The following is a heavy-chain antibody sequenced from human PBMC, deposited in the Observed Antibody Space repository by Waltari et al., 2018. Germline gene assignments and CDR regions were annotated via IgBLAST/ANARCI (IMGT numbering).Heavy chain of an antibody. V-gene: IGHV3-23*01. CDR3: AKDLYYYDSSGCPLFDY. Sequence: EVQLLESGGGLVQPGGSLRLSCAASGFTFSSYAMSWVRQAPGRGLEWVSAISGSGGSTYYADSVKGRFTISRDNSKNTLYLQMNSLRAEDTAVYYCAKDLYYYDSSGCPLFDYWGQGTLVTVSS. CDR2: ISGSGGST. D-gene: IGHD3-22*01. J-gene: IGHJ4*02. CDR1: GFTFSSYA.